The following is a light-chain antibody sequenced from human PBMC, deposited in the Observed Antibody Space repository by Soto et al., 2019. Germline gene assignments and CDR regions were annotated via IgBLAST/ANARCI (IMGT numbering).Light chain of an antibody. J-gene: IGKJ1*01. CDR3: QQYGSSLRT. CDR1: QSVSSSY. CDR2: GAS. Sequence: EIVLTQSPGTLSLSPGERATLSCRASQSVSSSYLAWYQQKPGQAPRLRIYGASSRATGIPDRFSGSGSGTVFTLTISRLEPEDFAVYYCQQYGSSLRTFGQGTKVEIK. V-gene: IGKV3-20*01.